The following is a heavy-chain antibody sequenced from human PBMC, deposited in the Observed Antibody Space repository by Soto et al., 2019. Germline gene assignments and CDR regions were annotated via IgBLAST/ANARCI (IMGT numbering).Heavy chain of an antibody. V-gene: IGHV3-23*01. CDR3: AKAGGSTWDYGMDV. J-gene: IGHJ6*02. CDR2: ISGGGDSA. D-gene: IGHD2-15*01. Sequence: EVQLLESGGGLVQPGGSLRLSCAASGFTFSRHAMSWVRQAPGKGLEWVSAISGGGDSAYHADSVKGRFTISRDNSXNTLFLQMNSLRAEDTALYYCAKAGGSTWDYGMDVWGQGTTVTVSS. CDR1: GFTFSRHA.